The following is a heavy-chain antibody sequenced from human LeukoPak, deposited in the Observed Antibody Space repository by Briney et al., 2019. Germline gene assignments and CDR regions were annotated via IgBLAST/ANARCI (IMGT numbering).Heavy chain of an antibody. CDR2: IWYDGSNK. J-gene: IGHJ4*02. D-gene: IGHD3-22*01. V-gene: IGHV3-33*01. CDR3: AREYPPRYYYDSSGYLDY. Sequence: PGRSLRLSCAASGFTFSSYGMHRVRQAPGKGLEWVAVIWYDGSNKYYADSVKGRFTISRDNSKNTLYLQMNSLRAEDTAVYYCAREYPPRYYYDSSGYLDYWGQGTLVTVSS. CDR1: GFTFSSYG.